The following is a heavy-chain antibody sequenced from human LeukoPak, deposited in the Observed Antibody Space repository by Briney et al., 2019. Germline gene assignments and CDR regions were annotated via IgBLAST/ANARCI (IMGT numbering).Heavy chain of an antibody. CDR2: IYTSGST. CDR3: ARRSPVVAAGDAFDI. CDR1: GGSISSCY. Sequence: SETLSLTCTVSGGSISSCYWSWIRQPAGKGLEWIGRIYTSGSTSYNSSLKSRVTMSVDTSKNQFSLKLNSVTAADTAVYYCARRSPVVAAGDAFDIWGQGTMVTVSS. J-gene: IGHJ3*02. D-gene: IGHD2-15*01. V-gene: IGHV4-4*07.